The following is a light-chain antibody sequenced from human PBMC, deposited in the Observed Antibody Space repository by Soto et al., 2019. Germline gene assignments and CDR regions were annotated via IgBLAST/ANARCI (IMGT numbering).Light chain of an antibody. CDR2: DAS. V-gene: IGKV1-33*01. CDR3: QQYDNLPLI. J-gene: IGKJ5*01. Sequence: DIQMTQSPSTLSASVGDRVTITCRASQFVSSFLGWYQQKPGKAPKLLIYDASSLETGVPSRFSGSGSGTDFTFTISSLQPEDFATYYCQQYDNLPLIFGQGTRLEIK. CDR1: QFVSSF.